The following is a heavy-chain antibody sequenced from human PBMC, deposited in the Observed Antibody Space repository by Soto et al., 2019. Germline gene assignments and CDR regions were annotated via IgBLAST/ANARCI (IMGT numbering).Heavy chain of an antibody. CDR1: GGSFSGYY. V-gene: IGHV4-34*01. Sequence: PSETLSLTCAVYGGSFSGYYWSWIRQPPGKGLEWIGEINHSGSTNYNPSLKSRVTISVDTSKNQFSLKLSSVTAADTAVYYCARVGIVDTMVRGVIASYYYYGMDVWGQGTTVTVSS. D-gene: IGHD3-10*01. CDR3: ARVGIVDTMVRGVIASYYYYGMDV. J-gene: IGHJ6*02. CDR2: INHSGST.